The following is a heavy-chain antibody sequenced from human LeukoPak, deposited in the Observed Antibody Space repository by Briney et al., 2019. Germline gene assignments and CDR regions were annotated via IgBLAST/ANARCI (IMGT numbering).Heavy chain of an antibody. V-gene: IGHV3-48*01. CDR2: ISSSSSTI. J-gene: IGHJ6*02. CDR1: GFTFSSYS. Sequence: GGSLRLSCAASGFTFSSYSMTRVRQAPGKGLEWVSYISSSSSTIYYADSVKGRFTISRDNSKNTLYLQMHSLRAEDTAVYYCAKGAGVVNTLYYYYGMDVWGQGTTVTVSS. CDR3: AKGAGVVNTLYYYYGMDV. D-gene: IGHD3-3*01.